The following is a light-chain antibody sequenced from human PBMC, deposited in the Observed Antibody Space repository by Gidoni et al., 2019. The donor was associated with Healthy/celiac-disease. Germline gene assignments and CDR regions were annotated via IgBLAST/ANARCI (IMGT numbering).Light chain of an antibody. CDR3: QSYDSSLSGVV. V-gene: IGLV1-40*01. Sequence: QSVLTLPPSVSRAPGPRVTISCTGSSTNIGAGYDVHWYQQLPGTAPKLLIYGNSNRPSGVPDRFSGSKSGTSASLAITGLQAEDEADYYCQSYDSSLSGVVFGGGTKLTVL. J-gene: IGLJ2*01. CDR1: STNIGAGYD. CDR2: GNS.